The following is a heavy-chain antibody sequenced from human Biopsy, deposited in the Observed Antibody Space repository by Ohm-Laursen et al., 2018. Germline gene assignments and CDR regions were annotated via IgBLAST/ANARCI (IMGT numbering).Heavy chain of an antibody. Sequence: ESSMKVSCKASGYTFTGQYLHWVRQVPGQGLEWMGWINPHSGTTKFAQDFQGRVTMTRDTSITTAYMELRRLRSDDTAVYYCAKGQDLRGGAEYFQHWGQGALVTVSS. D-gene: IGHD2-15*01. V-gene: IGHV1-2*02. CDR2: INPHSGTT. CDR1: GYTFTGQY. CDR3: AKGQDLRGGAEYFQH. J-gene: IGHJ1*01.